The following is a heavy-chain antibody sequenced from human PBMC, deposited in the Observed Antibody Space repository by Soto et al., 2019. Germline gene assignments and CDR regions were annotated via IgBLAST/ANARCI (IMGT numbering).Heavy chain of an antibody. Sequence: QVQLVQSGAAVKKPGSSVKVSCKASGGTFSRNDISWVRQAPGQRLEWMGGIIPIFGTANYAQKFQGRLTITAEESSSTAYMELSSLRSEDTAVYYCARQFDYDGRGYYYAYWGQGTLVTISS. CDR2: IIPIFGTA. J-gene: IGHJ4*02. D-gene: IGHD3-22*01. V-gene: IGHV1-69*01. CDR1: GGTFSRND. CDR3: ARQFDYDGRGYYYAY.